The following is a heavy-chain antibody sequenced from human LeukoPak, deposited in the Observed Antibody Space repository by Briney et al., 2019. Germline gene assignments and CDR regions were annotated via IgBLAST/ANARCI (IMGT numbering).Heavy chain of an antibody. CDR2: ISPYNHNT. D-gene: IGHD3-9*01. CDR3: ARVLRYFDWSDY. V-gene: IGHV1-18*04. J-gene: IGHJ4*02. CDR1: GYTFTSYG. Sequence: ASVKVSCKASGYTFTSYGISWVRQAPGQGLEWMGWISPYNHNTKYAQKVQGRVTMTTDTSTSTAYMDLRSLRSDDTAVYSCARVLRYFDWSDYWGQGTLVTVSS.